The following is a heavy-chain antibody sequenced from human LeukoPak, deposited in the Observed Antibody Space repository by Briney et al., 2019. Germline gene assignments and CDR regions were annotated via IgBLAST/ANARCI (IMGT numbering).Heavy chain of an antibody. V-gene: IGHV6-1*01. CDR2: TYYRSKWYN. D-gene: IGHD7-27*01. CDR1: GDSVSSNRAA. CDR3: ARDQTGDIDFDY. J-gene: IGHJ4*02. Sequence: QTLSLTCAIFGDSVSSNRAAWNWIRQSPSRGLEWLGRTYYRSKWYNNYALSVKSRITINPDTSKNQFSLQLNSVTPEDTAVYYCARDQTGDIDFDYWGQGTLVTVSS.